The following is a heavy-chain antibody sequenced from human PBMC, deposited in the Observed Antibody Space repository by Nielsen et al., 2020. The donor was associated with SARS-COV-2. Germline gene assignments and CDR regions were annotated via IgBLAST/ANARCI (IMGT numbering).Heavy chain of an antibody. CDR3: ARVHRSRWVDDYGDY. CDR2: ISSSSSTI. Sequence: GESLKISCAASGFTFSSYSMNWVRQAPGKGLEWVSYISSSSSTIYYADSVKGRFTISRDNAKNSLYLQMNSLRAEDTAVYYCARVHRSRWVDDYGDYWGQGTLVTVSS. D-gene: IGHD3-16*01. V-gene: IGHV3-48*04. J-gene: IGHJ4*02. CDR1: GFTFSSYS.